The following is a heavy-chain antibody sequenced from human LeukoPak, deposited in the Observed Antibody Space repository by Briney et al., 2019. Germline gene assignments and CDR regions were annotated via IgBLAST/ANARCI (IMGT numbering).Heavy chain of an antibody. D-gene: IGHD3-10*01. J-gene: IGHJ6*01. CDR1: GYTFTSYD. CDR3: ARARSMIRGGDYSYGMDV. CDR2: MNPNSGNT. Sequence: ASVKVSCKTSGYTFTSYDINWVRQATGQGLEWMGWMNPNSGNTGYIQNIQGRVTMTRNTSISTVYMELSSLRSEDTAVYYCARARSMIRGGDYSYGMDVGWEASTVTVTS. V-gene: IGHV1-8*01.